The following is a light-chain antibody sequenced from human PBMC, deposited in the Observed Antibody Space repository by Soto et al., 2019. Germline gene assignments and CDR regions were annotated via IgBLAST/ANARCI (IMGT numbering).Light chain of an antibody. Sequence: ENWLTQSPGTLSLSPGEGATLSCRASRGVSANYLAWYQQKPGQAPTLLIYGASIRAAGIPDRFSGSGSGTDFTLTIRRLEPDDFAVYYCQQYGSSPRTFGQGTKVDIK. CDR3: QQYGSSPRT. CDR2: GAS. CDR1: RGVSANY. V-gene: IGKV3-20*01. J-gene: IGKJ1*01.